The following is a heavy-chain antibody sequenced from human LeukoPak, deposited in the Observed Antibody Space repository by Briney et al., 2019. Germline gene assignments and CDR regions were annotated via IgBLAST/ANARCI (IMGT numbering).Heavy chain of an antibody. V-gene: IGHV3-21*01. CDR1: GFTFSSYS. J-gene: IGHJ4*02. Sequence: GGSLRLSCAASGFTFSSYSINWVRQAPGKGLEWVSSISNIGTYIYYADSVKGRFTVSSDNAKNSLYLQMNNLRVEDTAVYYCARLSAGSGSYYLDSWGEGTLVTVSS. CDR2: ISNIGTYI. D-gene: IGHD3-10*01. CDR3: ARLSAGSGSYYLDS.